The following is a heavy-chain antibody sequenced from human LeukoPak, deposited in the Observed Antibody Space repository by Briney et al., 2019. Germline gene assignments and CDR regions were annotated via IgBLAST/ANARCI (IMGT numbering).Heavy chain of an antibody. Sequence: GGSLRLSCAASGFTFSNYWMHWVRQAPGKGLVWVSRVNSDGSSKNYADSVKGRFTISRDNAKNTLYLQMNSLRAEDTAVYYCAKEEAAWFDYWGQGTLVTVSS. D-gene: IGHD6-13*01. CDR3: AKEEAAWFDY. J-gene: IGHJ4*02. CDR2: VNSDGSSK. CDR1: GFTFSNYW. V-gene: IGHV3-74*01.